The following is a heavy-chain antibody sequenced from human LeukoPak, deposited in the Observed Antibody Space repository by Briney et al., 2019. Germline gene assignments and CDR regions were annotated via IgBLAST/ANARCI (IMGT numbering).Heavy chain of an antibody. V-gene: IGHV3-21*01. Sequence: PGGSLRLSCAASGFTFSSYSMNWVRQAPGKGLEWVSSISSSSSYIYYADSVKGRFTISRDNAKNSLYLQMNSLRAEDTAVYYCARDQRYDILTGYSQNYYYYYGMDVWGQGTTVTVSS. CDR2: ISSSSSYI. J-gene: IGHJ6*02. CDR3: ARDQRYDILTGYSQNYYYYYGMDV. CDR1: GFTFSSYS. D-gene: IGHD3-9*01.